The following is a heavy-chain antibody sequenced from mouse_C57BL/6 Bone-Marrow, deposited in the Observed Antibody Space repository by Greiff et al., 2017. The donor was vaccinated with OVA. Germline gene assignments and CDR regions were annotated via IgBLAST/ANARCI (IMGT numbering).Heavy chain of an antibody. Sequence: EVQGVESGGGLVKPGGSLKLSCAASGFTFSDYGMHWVRQAPVKGLEWVAYISSGSSTIYYADTVKGRFTLSRDNAKNTLFLQMTSLRSEDTAMYYCARSNYWYFDVWGTGTTVTVSA. J-gene: IGHJ1*03. CDR3: ARSNYWYFDV. CDR1: GFTFSDYG. V-gene: IGHV5-17*01. CDR2: ISSGSSTI.